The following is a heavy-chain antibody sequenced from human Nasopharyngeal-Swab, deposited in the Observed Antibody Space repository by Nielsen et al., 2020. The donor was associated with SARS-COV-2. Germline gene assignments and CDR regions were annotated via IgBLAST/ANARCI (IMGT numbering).Heavy chain of an antibody. Sequence: SETLSLTCTVSGGSISSSSYYWGRIRQPPGKGLEWIGSIYYSGSTYYNPSLKSRVTISVDTSKNQFSLKLSSVTAADTAVYYCARQFYDFWSGYPYYGMDVWGQGTTVTVSS. CDR2: IYYSGST. J-gene: IGHJ6*02. V-gene: IGHV4-39*01. CDR3: ARQFYDFWSGYPYYGMDV. CDR1: GGSISSSSYY. D-gene: IGHD3-3*01.